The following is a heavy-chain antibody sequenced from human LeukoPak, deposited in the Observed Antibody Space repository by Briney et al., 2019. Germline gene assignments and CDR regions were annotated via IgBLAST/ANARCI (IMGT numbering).Heavy chain of an antibody. Sequence: SETLSLTCTVSGGSISSYYWSWIRQPPGKGLEWIGYIYYSGSTNYNPSLKSRVTISVDTSKNQFSLKLSSVTAADTAVYYCASFRGYYDAFDIWGQGTMVAVSS. V-gene: IGHV4-59*01. CDR1: GGSISSYY. CDR3: ASFRGYYDAFDI. CDR2: IYYSGST. J-gene: IGHJ3*02. D-gene: IGHD3-22*01.